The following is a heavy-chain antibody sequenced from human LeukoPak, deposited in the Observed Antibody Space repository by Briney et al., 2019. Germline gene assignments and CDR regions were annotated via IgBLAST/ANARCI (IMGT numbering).Heavy chain of an antibody. CDR3: ARGVVVVAATLVYYYGMDV. V-gene: IGHV4-34*01. D-gene: IGHD2-15*01. CDR1: GGSFSGYY. CDR2: INHSGST. J-gene: IGHJ6*02. Sequence: PSETLSLTCAVYGGSFSGYYWSWIRQPPGKGLEWIGEINHSGSTNYNPSLKSRVTISVDTSKNQFSLKLSSVTAADTAVYYCARGVVVVAATLVYYYGMDVWGQGTTVTVSS.